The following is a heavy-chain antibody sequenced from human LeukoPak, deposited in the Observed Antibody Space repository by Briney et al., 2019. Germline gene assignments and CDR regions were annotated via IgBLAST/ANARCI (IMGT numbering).Heavy chain of an antibody. Sequence: SETLSLTCTVSGGSISSSYWIWIRQPPGKGLEGGGYIYSSGTTKYNPSLKSRATISLDTSKSQLSLSLTSVTAADTAVYYCARRVPGPQLGDYVTYYFDHWGQGTLVTVSS. CDR2: IYSSGTT. J-gene: IGHJ4*02. CDR1: GGSISSSY. V-gene: IGHV4-4*08. D-gene: IGHD3-10*02. CDR3: ARRVPGPQLGDYVTYYFDH.